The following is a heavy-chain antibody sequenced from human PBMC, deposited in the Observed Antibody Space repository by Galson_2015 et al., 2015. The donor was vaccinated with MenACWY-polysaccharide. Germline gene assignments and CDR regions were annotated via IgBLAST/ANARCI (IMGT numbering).Heavy chain of an antibody. V-gene: IGHV3-74*01. CDR3: ARAGAKSCRGGYCFFNWFDP. CDR2: TNGDGGAT. Sequence: SLRLSCAASGFTFSSYWMHWVRQAPGKGLVWVSRTNGDGGATDYADSVKGRFTISRDNAKNTLYLQMNSLRAEDTAVYYCARAGAKSCRGGYCFFNWFDPWGQGTLVTVSS. CDR1: GFTFSSYW. D-gene: IGHD2-15*01. J-gene: IGHJ5*02.